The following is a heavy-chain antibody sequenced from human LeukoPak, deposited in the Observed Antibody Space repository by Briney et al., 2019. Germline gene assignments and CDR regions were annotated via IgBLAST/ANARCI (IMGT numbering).Heavy chain of an antibody. D-gene: IGHD3-10*01. CDR1: GFTFSSYA. CDR3: ASYDYYGSGSYYTAPHFDY. V-gene: IGHV3-23*01. Sequence: PGGSLRLSCAASGFTFSSYAMSWVRQAPGEGLEWVSAISGSGGSTYYADSVKGRFTISRDNAKNSLYLQMNSLRAEDTAVYYCASYDYYGSGSYYTAPHFDYWGQGTLVTVSS. J-gene: IGHJ4*02. CDR2: ISGSGGST.